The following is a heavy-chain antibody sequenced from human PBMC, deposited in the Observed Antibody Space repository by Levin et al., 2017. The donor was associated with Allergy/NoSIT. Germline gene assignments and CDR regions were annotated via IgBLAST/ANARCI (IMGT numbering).Heavy chain of an antibody. CDR2: VYSYGTIT. Sequence: GESLKISCAASGFTFSNYYMHWVRQAPGKGLEWVSRVYSYGTITDYADSVKGRFTISRENARNTLYLQMNSLRAEDTAVYYCARGGCSSTSCLDNWGQGILVTVSS. V-gene: IGHV3-74*01. CDR3: ARGGCSSTSCLDN. J-gene: IGHJ4*02. D-gene: IGHD2-2*01. CDR1: GFTFSNYY.